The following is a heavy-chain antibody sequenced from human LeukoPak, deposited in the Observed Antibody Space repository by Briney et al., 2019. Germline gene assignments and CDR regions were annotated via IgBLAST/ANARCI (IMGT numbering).Heavy chain of an antibody. J-gene: IGHJ5*02. CDR1: GGSISSSSYY. CDR3: ARERSRIAARSVLGTFDP. Sequence: SETLSLTCTVSGGSISSSSYYWSWIRQPPGKGLEWIGYIYYSGSTNYNPSLKSRVTISVDTSKNQFSLKLSSVTAADTAVYYCARERSRIAARSVLGTFDPWGQGTLVTVSS. CDR2: IYYSGST. V-gene: IGHV4-61*01. D-gene: IGHD6-6*01.